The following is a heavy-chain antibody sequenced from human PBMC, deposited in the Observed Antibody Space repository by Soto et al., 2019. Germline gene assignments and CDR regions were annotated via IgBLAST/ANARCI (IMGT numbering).Heavy chain of an antibody. CDR1: GYSLSSSW. D-gene: IGHD3-10*01. Sequence: GEALKISCKGSGYSLSSSWRCWVRQMHGKGLEWMGIIFPSDSDTKYRPSFQGQVTISADLSISTAYLQWSSLKASDTAIYYCATPYLNYDYWGQGTLVTVSS. CDR3: ATPYLNYDY. V-gene: IGHV5-51*01. CDR2: IFPSDSDT. J-gene: IGHJ4*02.